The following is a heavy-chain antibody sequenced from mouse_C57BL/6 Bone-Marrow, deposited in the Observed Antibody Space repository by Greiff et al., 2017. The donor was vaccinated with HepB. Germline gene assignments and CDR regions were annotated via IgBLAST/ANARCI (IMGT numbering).Heavy chain of an antibody. J-gene: IGHJ2*01. CDR3: ARGGITTVVADY. CDR1: GFTFSSYG. V-gene: IGHV5-6*01. CDR2: ISSGGSYT. Sequence: EVMLVESGGDLVKPGGSLKLCCAASGFTFSSYGMSWVRQTPDKRLEWVATISSGGSYTYYPDSVKGRFTISRDNAKNTLYLQMSSLKSEDTAMYYCARGGITTVVADYWGQGTTLTVSS. D-gene: IGHD1-1*01.